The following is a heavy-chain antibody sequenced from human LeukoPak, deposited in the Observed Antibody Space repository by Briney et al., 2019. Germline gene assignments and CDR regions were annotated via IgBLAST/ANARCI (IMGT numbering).Heavy chain of an antibody. CDR1: GGSISSGSYY. CDR2: IYTSGST. J-gene: IGHJ6*03. Sequence: SQTLSLTCTVSGGSISSGSYYWSWIRQPAGKGLEWIGRIYTSGSTNYNPSLKSRVTISVDTSKNQFSLKLSSVIAADTAVYYCARDRRGDYYYYMDVWGKGTTVTVSS. V-gene: IGHV4-61*02. CDR3: ARDRRGDYYYYMDV. D-gene: IGHD3-10*01.